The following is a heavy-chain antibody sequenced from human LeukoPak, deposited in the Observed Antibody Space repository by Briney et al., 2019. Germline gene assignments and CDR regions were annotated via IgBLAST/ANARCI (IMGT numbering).Heavy chain of an antibody. CDR3: ARERSEYCSSTSCYNLDY. CDR2: FIPIFGTA. J-gene: IGHJ4*02. V-gene: IGHV1-69*05. Sequence: GASVKVSCKASGGTFSSYAISWVRQAPGQGLEWMGGFIPIFGTANYAQKFQGRVTITTDESTSTAYMELSSLRSEDTAVYYCARERSEYCSSTSCYNLDYWGQGTLVTVSS. CDR1: GGTFSSYA. D-gene: IGHD2-2*02.